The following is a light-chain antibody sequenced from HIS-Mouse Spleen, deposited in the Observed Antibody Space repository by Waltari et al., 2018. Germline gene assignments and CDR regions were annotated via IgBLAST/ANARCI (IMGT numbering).Light chain of an antibody. V-gene: IGLV3-10*01. CDR2: EDS. CDR1: ALPNKD. Sequence: SYELTQPPSVSVSPGQTARITGPGDALPNKDPYWYQQKSGQAPVLVIYEDSKRPSGIPERFSGSSSGTMATLTISGAQVEDEADYYCYSTDSSGNHRVFGGGTKLTVL. CDR3: YSTDSSGNHRV. J-gene: IGLJ2*01.